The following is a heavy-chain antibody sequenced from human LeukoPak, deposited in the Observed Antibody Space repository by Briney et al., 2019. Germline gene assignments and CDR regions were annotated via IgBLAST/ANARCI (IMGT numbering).Heavy chain of an antibody. CDR3: ARVIGTNIDY. CDR2: ISSSGTYI. D-gene: IGHD1-7*01. Sequence: PGGSLRLSCAASGFTFSTYSMNWVRQAPGRGLEWVSSISSSGTYIYYADSMRGRFTISRDNSKNSLYLQMNSLRAEDTAVYYCARVIGTNIDYWGQGTLVTVSS. V-gene: IGHV3-21*04. CDR1: GFTFSTYS. J-gene: IGHJ4*02.